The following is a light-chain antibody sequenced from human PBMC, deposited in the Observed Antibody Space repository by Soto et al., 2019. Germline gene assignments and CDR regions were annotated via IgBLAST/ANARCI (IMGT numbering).Light chain of an antibody. CDR2: DAS. CDR1: QSVSSY. Sequence: EIVLTQSPATLSLSPGERATLSCRASQSVSSYLAWYQQKPGQAPRLLIFDASNKATGIPARFSGSGSGTDVTLTISSLEPEDFAVYYGHQRSNWPWTFGQGTKVEIK. V-gene: IGKV3-11*01. J-gene: IGKJ1*01. CDR3: HQRSNWPWT.